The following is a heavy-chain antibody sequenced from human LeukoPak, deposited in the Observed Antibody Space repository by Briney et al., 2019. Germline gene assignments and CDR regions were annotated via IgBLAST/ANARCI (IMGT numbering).Heavy chain of an antibody. Sequence: SGGSLRLSCAASGFTFSSYSMNWVRQAPGKGLEWASSISSSSSYIYYADSVKGRFTISRDNAKNSLYLQMNSLRAEDTAVYYCARDRVRQTGYGDYPSYYFDYWGQGTLVTVSS. CDR3: ARDRVRQTGYGDYPSYYFDY. CDR1: GFTFSSYS. V-gene: IGHV3-21*01. J-gene: IGHJ4*02. D-gene: IGHD4-17*01. CDR2: ISSSSSYI.